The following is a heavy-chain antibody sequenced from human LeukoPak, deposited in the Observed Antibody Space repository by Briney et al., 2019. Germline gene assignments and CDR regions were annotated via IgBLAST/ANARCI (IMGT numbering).Heavy chain of an antibody. CDR3: ARAAIAVAGLDI. J-gene: IGHJ3*02. Sequence: PSETLSLTCAVYGGSFSGYYWSWIRQPPGKGLEWIGEINHSGSTNYNPSLKSRVTISVVTSKNQFSLKLSSVTAADTAVYYCARAAIAVAGLDIWGQGTMVTVSS. CDR2: INHSGST. D-gene: IGHD6-19*01. CDR1: GGSFSGYY. V-gene: IGHV4-34*01.